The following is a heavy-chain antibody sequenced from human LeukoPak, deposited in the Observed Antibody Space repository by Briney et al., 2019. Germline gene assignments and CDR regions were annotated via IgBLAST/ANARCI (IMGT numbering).Heavy chain of an antibody. CDR2: VSATGTAT. V-gene: IGHV3-23*01. CDR1: GFNFSIYT. D-gene: IGHD3-22*01. CDR3: ASADGSGYRYY. Sequence: GGSLILSCAASGFNFSIYTLTWVRQAPGKGPEWVSTVSATGTATFYADSVKGRFTISRDDSENTLFLQMNSLRAEDTAIYYCASADGSGYRYYWGQGTLVTVSS. J-gene: IGHJ4*02.